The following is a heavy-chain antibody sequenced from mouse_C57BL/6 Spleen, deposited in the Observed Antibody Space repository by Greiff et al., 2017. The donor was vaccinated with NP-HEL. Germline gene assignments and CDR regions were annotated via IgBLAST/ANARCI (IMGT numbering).Heavy chain of an antibody. J-gene: IGHJ4*01. CDR2: IYPGDGDT. CDR3: ARGDYDEGGYYAMDY. D-gene: IGHD2-4*01. V-gene: IGHV1-80*01. CDR1: GYAFSSYW. Sequence: QVQLQQSGAELVKPGASVKISCKASGYAFSSYWMNWVKQGPGKGLEWIGQIYPGDGDTNYNGKFKGKATLTADKSSSTAYMQLSSLTSEDSAVYFCARGDYDEGGYYAMDYWGQGTSVTVSS.